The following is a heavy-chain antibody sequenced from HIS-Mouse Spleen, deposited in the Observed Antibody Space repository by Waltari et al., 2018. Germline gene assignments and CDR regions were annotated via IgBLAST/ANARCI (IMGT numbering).Heavy chain of an antibody. V-gene: IGHV4-39*01. D-gene: IGHD2-21*02. CDR3: ARKRTASGWFDP. CDR1: GVPLSSSSYY. Sequence: QLQLQESGPGLVKPSETLSLTCIVSGVPLSSSSYYWGWIRQHPGKGLEWIGGIYYSGSTYYNPSLKSRVTISVDTSKNQFSLKLSSVTAADTAVYYCARKRTASGWFDPWGQGTLVTVSS. J-gene: IGHJ5*02. CDR2: IYYSGST.